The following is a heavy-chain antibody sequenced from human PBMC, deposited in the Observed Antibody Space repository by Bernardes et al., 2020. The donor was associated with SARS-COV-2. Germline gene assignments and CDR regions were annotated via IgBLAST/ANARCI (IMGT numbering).Heavy chain of an antibody. J-gene: IGHJ4*02. CDR1: GFTFSRNW. Sequence: GGSLRLSCAASGFTFSRNWMHWVRQVPGKGLVWVSEINGDGTSTKYADSVRGRFTISRDNIKNTLDLQLNSLRAEDTAVYFCVKGTTEWKGVDYWGQGTLVTVSS. D-gene: IGHD3-3*01. V-gene: IGHV3-74*03. CDR3: VKGTTEWKGVDY. CDR2: INGDGTST.